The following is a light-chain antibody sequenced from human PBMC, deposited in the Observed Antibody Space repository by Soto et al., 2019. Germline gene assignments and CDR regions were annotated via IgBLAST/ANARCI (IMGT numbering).Light chain of an antibody. CDR1: QSVERW. J-gene: IGKJ1*01. Sequence: DIQMTQSPSTLSASVGDTVTVTCRASQSVERWMAWYQQKSGKAPKLLMYAASTLQSGVPSRFSGSGSGTDFTLTISSLQSEDFATYYCQQYYLYPRTFGQGTKVDI. CDR2: AAS. CDR3: QQYYLYPRT. V-gene: IGKV1-5*01.